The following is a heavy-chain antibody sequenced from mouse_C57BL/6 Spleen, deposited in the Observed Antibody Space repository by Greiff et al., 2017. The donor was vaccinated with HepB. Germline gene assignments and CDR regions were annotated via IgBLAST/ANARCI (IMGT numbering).Heavy chain of an antibody. CDR2: IDPNSGGT. D-gene: IGHD1-1*01. CDR1: GYTFTSYW. J-gene: IGHJ4*01. V-gene: IGHV1-72*01. Sequence: QVQLKQPGAELVKPGASVKLSCKASGYTFTSYWMHWVKQRPGRGLEWIGRIDPNSGGTKYNEKFKSKATLTVDKPSSTAYMQLSSLTSEDSAVYYCARYSTVVATRAMDYWGQGTSVTVSS. CDR3: ARYSTVVATRAMDY.